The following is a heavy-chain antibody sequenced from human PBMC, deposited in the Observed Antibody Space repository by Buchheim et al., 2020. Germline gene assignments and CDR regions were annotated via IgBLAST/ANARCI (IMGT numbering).Heavy chain of an antibody. J-gene: IGHJ6*02. Sequence: EVQLVESGGGLVQPGGSLRLSCAAPGFTFSSYEMNWVRQAPGKGLEWVSYISSSGSTIYYADSVKGRFTISRDNAKNSLYLQMNSLRAEDTAVYYCARDLTVNLFRELLGYYYYGMDVWGQGTT. D-gene: IGHD3-10*02. CDR1: GFTFSSYE. CDR3: ARDLTVNLFRELLGYYYYGMDV. CDR2: ISSSGSTI. V-gene: IGHV3-48*03.